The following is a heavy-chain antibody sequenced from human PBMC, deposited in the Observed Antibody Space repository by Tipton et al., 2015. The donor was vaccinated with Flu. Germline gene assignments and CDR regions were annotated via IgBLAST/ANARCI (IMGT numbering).Heavy chain of an antibody. CDR2: INHSGST. Sequence: TLSLTCSVYGGSFSGYYWTWIRQSPGKGLEWIGEINHSGSTHYNPSLKSRVTISVDTSKNQFSLRLSSVTAADTAVYYCARRDYSNYVSDPKNWFDPWGQGTLVTVSS. CDR1: GGSFSGYY. CDR3: ARRDYSNYVSDPKNWFDP. V-gene: IGHV4-34*01. J-gene: IGHJ5*02. D-gene: IGHD4-11*01.